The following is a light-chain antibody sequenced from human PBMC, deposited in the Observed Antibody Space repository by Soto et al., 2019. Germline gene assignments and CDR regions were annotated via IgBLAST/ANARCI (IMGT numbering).Light chain of an antibody. CDR3: SSYTTSSTRV. J-gene: IGLJ1*01. CDR2: EVS. Sequence: SVLTQPASVSGSPGQSITISCTGTSSDVGGYNYVSWYQQHPGKAPKLMIYEVSNRPSGVSNRFSGSKSGNTASLTISGLQAEDEPDYYCSSYTTSSTRVFGTGTKVTVL. CDR1: SSDVGGYNY. V-gene: IGLV2-14*01.